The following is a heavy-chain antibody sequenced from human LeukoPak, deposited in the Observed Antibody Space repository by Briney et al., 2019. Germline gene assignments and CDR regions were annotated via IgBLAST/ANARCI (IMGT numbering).Heavy chain of an antibody. CDR2: IHSSGIT. Sequence: SETLSLTCAVYGGSFSGYYWSWIRQPPGKGLEWIGFIHSSGITEYIPSLRGRVTLSVATSKNQLSLKLTSVTAADTAVYYCARLTATPAGSYHYHYIHVWGKGTTVTVSS. V-gene: IGHV4-34*01. CDR1: GGSFSGYY. CDR3: ARLTATPAGSYHYHYIHV. J-gene: IGHJ6*03. D-gene: IGHD3-9*01.